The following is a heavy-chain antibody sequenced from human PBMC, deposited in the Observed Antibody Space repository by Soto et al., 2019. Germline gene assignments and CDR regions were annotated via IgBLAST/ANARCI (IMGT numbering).Heavy chain of an antibody. CDR3: ARAAPFSRYGDYGYYYYYYMDV. V-gene: IGHV1-18*01. J-gene: IGHJ6*03. Sequence: QVQLVQSGAEVKKPGASVKVSCKASGYTFTSYGISWVRQAPGQGLEWMGWISAYNGNTNYAQKLQGRVTMTTDTSTSTAYMELRSLRSDDTAVYYCARAAPFSRYGDYGYYYYYYMDVWGKGTTVTVSS. CDR1: GYTFTSYG. CDR2: ISAYNGNT. D-gene: IGHD4-17*01.